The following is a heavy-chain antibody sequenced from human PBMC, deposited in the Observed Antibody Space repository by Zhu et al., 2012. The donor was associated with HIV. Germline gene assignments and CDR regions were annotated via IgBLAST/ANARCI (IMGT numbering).Heavy chain of an antibody. CDR3: TRALVGVTGLDY. D-gene: IGHD2-2*01. Sequence: QVQLQESGPGLVKPSETLSLTCAVSGYSISSGYYWGWIRQPPGKGLEWIGSIYHSGSTYYNPSLKSRVTISVDTSKNQFSLKLSSVTAADTTVYYCTRALVGVTGLDYWGQGNPGHRLL. V-gene: IGHV4-38-2*01. CDR1: GYSISSGYY. J-gene: IGHJ4*02. CDR2: IYHSGST.